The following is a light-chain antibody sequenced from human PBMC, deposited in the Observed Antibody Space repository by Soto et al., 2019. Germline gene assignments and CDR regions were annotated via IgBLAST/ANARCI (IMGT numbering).Light chain of an antibody. CDR2: DTS. V-gene: IGKV3-15*01. CDR3: QHRMNWPLT. J-gene: IGKJ5*01. Sequence: EVVMTQSPATLSVSPGEGATLSCRASQGIGDTLAWYQHKPGQTPRLLIYDTSTRATGVPARFSGSRSGTEFTLTNSLQSEDFAVYYCQHRMNWPLTFGQGTRLEIK. CDR1: QGIGDT.